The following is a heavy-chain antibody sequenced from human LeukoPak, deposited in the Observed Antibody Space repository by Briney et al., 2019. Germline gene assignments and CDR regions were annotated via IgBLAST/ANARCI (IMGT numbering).Heavy chain of an antibody. CDR3: VVGGSPGY. CDR2: ISTDGYTT. Sequence: AGGSLRLSCAASGLAFSAYKMHWVRQGPRKGLVWVSRISTDGYTTDYADFVQGRFTASRDNTKNTWSLEMNSLRAEDTAVYYCVVGGSPGYWGQGTLVTVSS. J-gene: IGHJ4*02. D-gene: IGHD2-15*01. V-gene: IGHV3-74*01. CDR1: GLAFSAYK.